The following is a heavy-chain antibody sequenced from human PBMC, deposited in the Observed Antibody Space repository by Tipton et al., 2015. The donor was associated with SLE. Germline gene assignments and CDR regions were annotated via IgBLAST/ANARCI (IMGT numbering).Heavy chain of an antibody. Sequence: QLVQSGAEVKKPGESLRISCKGSGYSFTSYWISWVRQMPGKGLEWMGIIHPGDSNTRYSPSFQDQVTISISVDKSISTAYLQWTSLKASDTAMYYCARATGAADGAPFDSGGQGTLVTVSS. CDR3: ARATGAADGAPFDS. D-gene: IGHD7-27*01. CDR1: GYSFTSYW. V-gene: IGHV5-51*01. J-gene: IGHJ4*02. CDR2: IHPGDSNT.